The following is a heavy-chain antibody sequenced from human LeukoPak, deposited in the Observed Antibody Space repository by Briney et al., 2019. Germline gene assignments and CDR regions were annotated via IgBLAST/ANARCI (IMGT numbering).Heavy chain of an antibody. J-gene: IGHJ4*02. CDR3: ARDRFPREYYSDSSGSFDN. Sequence: SETLSLTCTVSGASISSSSYYWGWTRQPPGKGLEWIGSIYYSGSTYYNPSLKSRVTISVDTSKNQFSLRLSSVTAADTAVYYCARDRFPREYYSDSSGSFDNWGQGTLVTVSS. V-gene: IGHV4-39*07. D-gene: IGHD3-22*01. CDR1: GASISSSSYY. CDR2: IYYSGST.